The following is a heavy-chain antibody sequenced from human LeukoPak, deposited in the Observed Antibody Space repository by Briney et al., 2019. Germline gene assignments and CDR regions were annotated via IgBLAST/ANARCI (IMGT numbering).Heavy chain of an antibody. CDR1: GFTFNDHG. Sequence: GGSLRLSCAASGFTFNDHGMKWVRQPPGKGLEWVSGINWNGGSTDYADFVKGRFTISRDRAKNSLFMQMNSLRVEDTAFYFCARVGYCISSSCPRWDVFDMWGRGTMVTVSS. CDR2: INWNGGST. J-gene: IGHJ3*02. D-gene: IGHD2-2*01. CDR3: ARVGYCISSSCPRWDVFDM. V-gene: IGHV3-20*04.